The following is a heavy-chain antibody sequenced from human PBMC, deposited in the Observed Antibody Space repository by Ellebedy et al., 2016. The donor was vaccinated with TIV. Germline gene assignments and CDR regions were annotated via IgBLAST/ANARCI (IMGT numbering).Heavy chain of an antibody. J-gene: IGHJ4*02. CDR1: GFTFSSYA. Sequence: PGGSLRLSCTVSGFTFSSYAIHWVRLAPGKGLEWVTLISYDGSEKYNADSVKGRFTISRDNSKNTVYLQMNSLRAEETAVYYSAMSVGGHSHGYYFDYWGQGTLVTVSA. D-gene: IGHD3-22*01. V-gene: IGHV3-30-3*01. CDR3: AMSVGGHSHGYYFDY. CDR2: ISYDGSEK.